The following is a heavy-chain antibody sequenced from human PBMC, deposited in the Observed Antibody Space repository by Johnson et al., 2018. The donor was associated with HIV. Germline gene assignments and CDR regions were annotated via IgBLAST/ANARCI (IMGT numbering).Heavy chain of an antibody. J-gene: IGHJ3*02. V-gene: IGHV3-53*01. CDR1: GFTVSSNY. Sequence: VQLVESGGGLIQPGGSLRLSCAASGFTVSSNYMSWVRQAPGKGLEWVSVIYSGGSTYYADSVKGRFTISRDSSKNTLFLQMNSLRADDTAVYYCASRGREIVAAGILGAFDIWGQGTMVTVSS. CDR3: ASRGREIVAAGILGAFDI. CDR2: IYSGGST. D-gene: IGHD6-13*01.